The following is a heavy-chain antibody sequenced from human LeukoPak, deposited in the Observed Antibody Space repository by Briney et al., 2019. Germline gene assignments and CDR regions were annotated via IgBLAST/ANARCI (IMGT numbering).Heavy chain of an antibody. CDR3: ARGPPLYGDSSGGGVRDY. Sequence: SETLSLTCGVYGVSFSDYYWSWIRQPPGKGLEWIGEINHSGSTNYNPSLKSRVTTSIDTSKNQFSLKLSSVTAADTAVYYCARGPPLYGDSSGGGVRDYWGQGTLVTVSS. J-gene: IGHJ4*02. V-gene: IGHV4-34*01. CDR2: INHSGST. CDR1: GVSFSDYY. D-gene: IGHD6-6*01.